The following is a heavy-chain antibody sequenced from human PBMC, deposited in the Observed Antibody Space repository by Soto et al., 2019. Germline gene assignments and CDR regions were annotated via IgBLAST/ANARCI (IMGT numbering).Heavy chain of an antibody. V-gene: IGHV4-4*07. D-gene: IGHD1-20*01. CDR3: ARESEDNWNYVVF. CDR2: VHINGNT. Sequence: SETLSLTSTVSGGSISDYSLGWIRPSAGKGLEWAGRVHINGNTHYNPSLRGRITMPVDTSNNHFHLRVTSVLAAHSALYYGARESEDNWNYVVFWGQGTLVTVSS. CDR1: GGSISDYS. J-gene: IGHJ4*02.